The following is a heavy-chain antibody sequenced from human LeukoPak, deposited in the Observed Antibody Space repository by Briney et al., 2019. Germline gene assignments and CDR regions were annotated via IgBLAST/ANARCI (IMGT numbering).Heavy chain of an antibody. CDR1: GFTFSSYS. Sequence: PGGSLRLSCAASGFTFSSYSMNWIRQPPGKGLEWVSSIISSSSSMYYADSVKGRFTVSRDNAKNSLYLQMNSLRAEDTAVYSSTNCQRMGGPPFEHWGQGALVTVSS. CDR2: IISSSSSM. V-gene: IGHV3-21*01. CDR3: TNCQRMGGPPFEH. J-gene: IGHJ4*02. D-gene: IGHD2-2*01.